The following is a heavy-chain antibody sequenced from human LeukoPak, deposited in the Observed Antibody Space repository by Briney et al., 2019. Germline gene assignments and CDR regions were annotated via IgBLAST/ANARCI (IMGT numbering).Heavy chain of an antibody. Sequence: ASVKVSCKASGYSFTSYYMHWVRQAPGQGLKWMGIINPDGGSTSYAQKFQGRVTMTRDTSTSTVYMELSSLRSEDTAVYYCARGISYITMIVVVITGDAFDIWGQGTMVTVSS. J-gene: IGHJ3*02. CDR1: GYSFTSYY. CDR2: INPDGGST. CDR3: ARGISYITMIVVVITGDAFDI. D-gene: IGHD3-22*01. V-gene: IGHV1-46*01.